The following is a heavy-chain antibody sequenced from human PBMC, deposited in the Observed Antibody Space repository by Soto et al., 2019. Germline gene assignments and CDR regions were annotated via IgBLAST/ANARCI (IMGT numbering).Heavy chain of an antibody. CDR2: IWYDGSNK. D-gene: IGHD2-15*01. CDR3: ARAVSDIVVVVAAPDY. CDR1: GFTFSSYG. V-gene: IGHV3-33*01. J-gene: IGHJ4*02. Sequence: QVQLVESGGCVVQPGRSLRLSCAASGFTFSSYGMHWVRQAPGKGLEWVAVIWYDGSNKYYADSVKGRFTISRDNSKNTLYLQMNSLRAEDTAVYYCARAVSDIVVVVAAPDYWGQGTLVTVSS.